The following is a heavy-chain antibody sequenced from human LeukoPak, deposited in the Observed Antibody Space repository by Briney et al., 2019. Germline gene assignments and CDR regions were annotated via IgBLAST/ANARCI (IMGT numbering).Heavy chain of an antibody. J-gene: IGHJ6*02. CDR2: ISAYNGNT. CDR3: ATGLLERRQNYYGMDV. Sequence: ASVKVSCKASGYTFTSYGISWVRQAPGQGLEWMGWISAYNGNTNYAQKLQGRVTMTTDTSTSTAYMELRSLRSDDTAVYYCATGLLERRQNYYGMDVWGQGTLVTVSS. CDR1: GYTFTSYG. V-gene: IGHV1-18*01. D-gene: IGHD1-1*01.